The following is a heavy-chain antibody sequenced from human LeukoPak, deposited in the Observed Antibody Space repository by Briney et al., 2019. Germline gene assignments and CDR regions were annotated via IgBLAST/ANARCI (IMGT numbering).Heavy chain of an antibody. CDR2: IDPEDGEI. V-gene: IGHV1-24*01. CDR3: AAWLRPYYYSMDV. CDR1: GYTLTELS. D-gene: IGHD5-12*01. Sequence: ASVKVSCKVSGYTLTELSIRWVRQAPGKGLEWMGGIDPEDGEIIYAQKFQGRVTMTEDTSTDTAYMELSSLRSEDTAVYYCAAWLRPYYYSMDVWGKGTTVTVSS. J-gene: IGHJ6*03.